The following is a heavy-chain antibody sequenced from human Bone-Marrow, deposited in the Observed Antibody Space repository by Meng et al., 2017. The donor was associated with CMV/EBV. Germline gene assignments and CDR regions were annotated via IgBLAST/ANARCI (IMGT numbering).Heavy chain of an antibody. J-gene: IGHJ5*02. D-gene: IGHD2-2*01. CDR2: IYYSGST. Sequence: SETLSLTCTVSGGSISSGGYYWSWIRQHPGKGLEWIGYIYYSGSTYYNPSLKSRVTISVDTSKNQFSLKLSSVTAADTAVYYCARDYCSSTSCYPSWFDPWGQGTLVTVSS. CDR1: GGSISSGGYY. CDR3: ARDYCSSTSCYPSWFDP. V-gene: IGHV4-31*03.